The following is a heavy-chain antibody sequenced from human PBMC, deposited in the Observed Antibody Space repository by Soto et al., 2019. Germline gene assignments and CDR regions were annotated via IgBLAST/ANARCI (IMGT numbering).Heavy chain of an antibody. CDR1: GYTFINYA. CDR2: ISTRDDTA. V-gene: IGHV1-46*01. Sequence: ASVKVSCKAFGYTFINYAMYWVRQAPGQGLEWMGIISTRDDTAIYALNFQDRVTMTRDTSTSTVYMDLSNLRSEDTAVYYCARGGGTLDYWGQGTLVTVSS. J-gene: IGHJ4*02. CDR3: ARGGGTLDY.